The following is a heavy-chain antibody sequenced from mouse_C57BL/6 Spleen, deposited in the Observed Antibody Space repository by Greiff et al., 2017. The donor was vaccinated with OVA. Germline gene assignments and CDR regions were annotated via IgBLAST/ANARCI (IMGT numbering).Heavy chain of an antibody. Sequence: EVKLEESGGGLVKPGGSLKLSCAASGFTFSDYGMHWVRQAPEKGLEWVAYISSGSSTIYYADTVKGRFTISRDNAKNTLFLQMTSLRSEDTAMYYCANLDNYGNYVGAMDYWGQGTSVTVSS. D-gene: IGHD2-1*01. V-gene: IGHV5-17*01. CDR1: GFTFSDYG. CDR2: ISSGSSTI. J-gene: IGHJ4*01. CDR3: ANLDNYGNYVGAMDY.